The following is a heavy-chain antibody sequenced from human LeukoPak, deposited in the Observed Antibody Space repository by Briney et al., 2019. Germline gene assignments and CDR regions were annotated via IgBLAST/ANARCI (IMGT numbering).Heavy chain of an antibody. CDR2: ISSSSSYI. J-gene: IGHJ4*02. CDR1: GFTFSSYS. V-gene: IGHV3-21*01. D-gene: IGHD3-10*01. CDR3: ARDMVRGVFTTRTIDY. Sequence: GGSLRLSCAASGFTFSSYSMNWVRQAPGKGLEWVLSISSSSSYIYYADSVKGRFTISRDNAKNSLYLQMNSLRAEDTAVYYCARDMVRGVFTTRTIDYWGQGTLVTVSS.